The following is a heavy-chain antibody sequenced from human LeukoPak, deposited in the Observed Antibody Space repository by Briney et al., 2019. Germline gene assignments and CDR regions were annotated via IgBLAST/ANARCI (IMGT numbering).Heavy chain of an antibody. CDR1: GGSISSHY. D-gene: IGHD6-19*01. J-gene: IGHJ2*01. CDR3: ARSLYSSGWYRPYWYFDL. V-gene: IGHV4-59*11. CDR2: IYYSGST. Sequence: PSETLPLTCTVSGGSISSHYWSWIRQPPGKGLEWIGYIYYSGSTNYNPSLKSRVTISVDTSKNQFSLKLSSVTAADTAVYYCARSLYSSGWYRPYWYFDLWGRGTLVTVSS.